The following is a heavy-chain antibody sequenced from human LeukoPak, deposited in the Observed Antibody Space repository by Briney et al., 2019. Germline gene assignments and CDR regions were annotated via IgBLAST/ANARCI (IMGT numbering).Heavy chain of an antibody. CDR2: ISSSSTYI. J-gene: IGHJ4*02. V-gene: IGHV3-21*01. Sequence: PGGSLRLSCAASGXTFSSYSMNWVRQAPGKGLEWVSSISSSSTYIYYADSVKGRFTISRDNAKNSLYLQMISLRAEDTAVYYCARFFGSGNYYTDYWGQGTLVTVSS. CDR3: ARFFGSGNYYTDY. CDR1: GXTFSSYS. D-gene: IGHD3-10*01.